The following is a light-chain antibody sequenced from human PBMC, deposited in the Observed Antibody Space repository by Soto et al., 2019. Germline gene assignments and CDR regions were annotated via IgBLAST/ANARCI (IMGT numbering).Light chain of an antibody. V-gene: IGLV7-43*01. CDR1: TLTVTSGHH. Sequence: QTVVTQEPSLTVSPGGTVTLTCASNTLTVTSGHHPNWFQQKPGQAPRAVIYDISNKQSWTPARFSGSLLGGKAALTLSGVQPEDEAEYYCLLYYDGPWVFGGGTKVTVL. CDR3: LLYYDGPWV. J-gene: IGLJ3*02. CDR2: DIS.